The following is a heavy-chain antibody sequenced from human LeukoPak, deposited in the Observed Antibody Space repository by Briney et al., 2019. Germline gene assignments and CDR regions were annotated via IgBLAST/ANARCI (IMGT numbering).Heavy chain of an antibody. D-gene: IGHD5-18*01. CDR3: ARSRIQPPYYYYMDV. Sequence: SETLSLTCAVYGGSFSGYYWSWIRQPPGKGLEWIGEINHSGSTNYNPSLKSRVTISVDASKNQFSLKLSSVTAADTAVYYCARSRIQPPYYYYMDVWGKGTTVTVSS. J-gene: IGHJ6*03. V-gene: IGHV4-34*01. CDR2: INHSGST. CDR1: GGSFSGYY.